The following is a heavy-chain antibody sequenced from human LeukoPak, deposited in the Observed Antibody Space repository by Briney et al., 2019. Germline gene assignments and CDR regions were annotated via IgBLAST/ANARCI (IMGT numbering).Heavy chain of an antibody. Sequence: ASVKVSCKASGYTFTSYAMHWVRQAPGQRLEWMGWINAGNGNTKYSQEFQGRVTITRDTSASTAYMELSSLRSEDMAVYYCEAMGYDSSGYYGDYWGQGTLVTVSS. CDR2: INAGNGNT. CDR1: GYTFTSYA. D-gene: IGHD3-22*01. CDR3: EAMGYDSSGYYGDY. V-gene: IGHV1-3*03. J-gene: IGHJ4*02.